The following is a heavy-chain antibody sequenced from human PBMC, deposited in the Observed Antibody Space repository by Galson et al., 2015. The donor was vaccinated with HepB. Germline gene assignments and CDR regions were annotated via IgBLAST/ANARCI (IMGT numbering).Heavy chain of an antibody. CDR3: ATEYGYGDYHH. Sequence: SVKVSCKASGYTFTWYSIHWMRQAPGERLEWMGWINTGNGKTKYSQTFQDRVTFTRDTSATTAYMELHNLRSDDTALYYCATEYGYGDYHHWGQGTLVAVSS. D-gene: IGHD4/OR15-4a*01. CDR2: INTGNGKT. CDR1: GYTFTWYS. V-gene: IGHV1-3*04. J-gene: IGHJ1*01.